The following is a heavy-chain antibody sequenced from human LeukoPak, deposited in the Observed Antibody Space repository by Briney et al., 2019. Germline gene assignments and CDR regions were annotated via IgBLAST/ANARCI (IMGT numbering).Heavy chain of an antibody. CDR3: AREVVPYSGSYYIDY. D-gene: IGHD1-26*01. V-gene: IGHV3-48*02. CDR2: ISSISSTV. Sequence: PGGSLRLSCAASGFIFGSYNMNWVRQAPGKGLEWVSYISSISSTVYYADSVQGRFTISRDKAKNSLYLQMNSLRDEDTAVYYCAREVVPYSGSYYIDYWGQGTLVTVSS. CDR1: GFIFGSYN. J-gene: IGHJ4*02.